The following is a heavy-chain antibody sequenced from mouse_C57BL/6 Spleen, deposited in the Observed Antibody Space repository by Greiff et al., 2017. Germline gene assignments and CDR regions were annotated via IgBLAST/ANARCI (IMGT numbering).Heavy chain of an antibody. V-gene: IGHV1-15*01. D-gene: IGHD1-1*01. CDR1: GYTFTDYE. CDR2: IDPVTGGT. J-gene: IGHJ4*01. CDR3: TLVILQLYYAMDY. Sequence: VQLVESGAELVRPGASVTLSCKASGYTFTDYEMHWVKQTPVHGLEWIGAIDPVTGGTAYNQKFKGKAILTADKSSSTAYMELRSLSSEVSAVYYCTLVILQLYYAMDYWGQGTSVTVSS.